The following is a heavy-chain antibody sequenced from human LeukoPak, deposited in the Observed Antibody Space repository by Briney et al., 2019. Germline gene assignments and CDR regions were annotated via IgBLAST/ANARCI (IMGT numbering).Heavy chain of an antibody. V-gene: IGHV4-34*01. CDR2: INRSGST. CDR3: AREYFWSGYYDY. CDR1: GGSFSGYY. D-gene: IGHD3-3*01. Sequence: PSETLSLTCAVYGGSFSGYYWSWIRQPPGKGLEWIGEINRSGSTNYNPSLKSRVTISVDTSKNQFSLKLSSVTAADTAVYYCAREYFWSGYYDYWGQGTLVTVSS. J-gene: IGHJ4*02.